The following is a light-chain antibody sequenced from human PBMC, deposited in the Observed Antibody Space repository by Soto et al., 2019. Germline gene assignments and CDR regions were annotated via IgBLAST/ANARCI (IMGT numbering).Light chain of an antibody. Sequence: EIMMTQSPAILSVSPGERATLSCRASQIVSSNLAWYQQKPGQAPRLLIYGASTRATGIPARFSGSGSGTEFTLTISSLQSEDFAVYYCQQDNNWPLTFGGGTKVEIK. CDR1: QIVSSN. CDR2: GAS. CDR3: QQDNNWPLT. V-gene: IGKV3-15*01. J-gene: IGKJ4*01.